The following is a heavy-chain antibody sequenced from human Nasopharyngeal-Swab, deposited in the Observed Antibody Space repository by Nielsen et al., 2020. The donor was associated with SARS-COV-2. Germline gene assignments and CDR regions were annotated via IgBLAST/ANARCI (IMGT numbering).Heavy chain of an antibody. J-gene: IGHJ4*02. CDR2: ISSSGGTN. D-gene: IGHD2/OR15-2a*01. CDR3: ARYSGEYGPGS. CDR1: GFTFSIYN. Sequence: GRSLRLSCAASGFTFSIYNMNWVRQAPGKGLEWVAYISSSGGTNNYADSVRGRFTISRDNAKNSLYLQMNSLRAEDTAVYYCARYSGEYGPGSRGQGTLVTVSS. V-gene: IGHV3-48*01.